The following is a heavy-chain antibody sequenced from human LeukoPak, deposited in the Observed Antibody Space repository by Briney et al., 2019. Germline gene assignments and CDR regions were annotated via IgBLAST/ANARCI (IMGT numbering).Heavy chain of an antibody. Sequence: SETLSLTCTVSGGSISSYYWSWIRQPPGKGLEWIGYIYYSGSTNYNPSLKSRVTISVDTSKNQFSLKLSSVTAADTAVYYCARGEDDYGDYVHDYWCQGTLVTVSS. J-gene: IGHJ4*02. D-gene: IGHD4-17*01. CDR2: IYYSGST. V-gene: IGHV4-59*01. CDR3: ARGEDDYGDYVHDY. CDR1: GGSISSYY.